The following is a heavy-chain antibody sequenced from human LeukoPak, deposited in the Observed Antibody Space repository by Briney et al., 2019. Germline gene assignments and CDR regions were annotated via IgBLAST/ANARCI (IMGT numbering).Heavy chain of an antibody. CDR1: GFTFSSYW. J-gene: IGHJ4*02. Sequence: GGSLRLSCAASGFTFSSYWMSWVRQAPGKGLEWVANIKQDGSEKYYVDSVKGRFTISRDNAKNSLYLQMNSLRAEDTAVYYCAGPPFSSSWYYFDYWGQGTLVTVSS. V-gene: IGHV3-7*01. CDR2: IKQDGSEK. D-gene: IGHD6-13*01. CDR3: AGPPFSSSWYYFDY.